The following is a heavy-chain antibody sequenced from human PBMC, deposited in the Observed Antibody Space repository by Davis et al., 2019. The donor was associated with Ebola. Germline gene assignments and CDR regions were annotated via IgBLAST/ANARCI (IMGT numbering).Heavy chain of an antibody. CDR3: ATRRTYYYDSSGSRPFDY. CDR2: ISGSGGST. Sequence: PGGSLTLSCAASGFTFSSYAMSWVRQAPGKGLEWVSAISGSGGSTYYADSVKGRFTISRDNSKNTLYLQMNSLRAEDTAVYYCATRRTYYYDSSGSRPFDYWGQGTLVTVSS. CDR1: GFTFSSYA. V-gene: IGHV3-23*01. J-gene: IGHJ4*02. D-gene: IGHD3-22*01.